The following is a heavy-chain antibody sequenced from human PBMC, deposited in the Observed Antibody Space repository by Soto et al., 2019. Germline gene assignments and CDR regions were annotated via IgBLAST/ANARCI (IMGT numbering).Heavy chain of an antibody. CDR1: GFTFSDYY. D-gene: IGHD6-13*01. Sequence: PGGSLRLSCAASGFTFSDYYMSWICQAPGKGLEWVSYISSSGSTMYYADSMKGRFTISRDNAKNSLYLQMNSLRAEDTAVYYCARDLCIYSSSWYFDSWGQGMLVTVSS. CDR3: ARDLCIYSSSWYFDS. V-gene: IGHV3-11*01. CDR2: ISSSGSTM. J-gene: IGHJ4*02.